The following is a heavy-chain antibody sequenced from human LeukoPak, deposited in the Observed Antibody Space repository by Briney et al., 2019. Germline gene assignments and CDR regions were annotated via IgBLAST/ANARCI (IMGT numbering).Heavy chain of an antibody. D-gene: IGHD3-10*01. Sequence: PSETLSLTCAVYGGSFSGYYWSWIRQPPGKGLEWIGEINHSGSTNYNPSLKSRVTISVDTSKNQFSLKLSSVTAADTAVYHCARGSGPSDYWGQGTLVTVSS. CDR3: ARGSGPSDY. V-gene: IGHV4-34*01. CDR1: GGSFSGYY. J-gene: IGHJ4*02. CDR2: INHSGST.